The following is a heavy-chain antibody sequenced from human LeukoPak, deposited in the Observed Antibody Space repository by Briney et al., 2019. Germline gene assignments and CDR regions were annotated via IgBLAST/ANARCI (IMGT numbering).Heavy chain of an antibody. CDR3: ARGGVYGGNLFDY. Sequence: PSETLSLTCAVSGGSISSGGYSWSWIRRPPGKGLEWIGYIYHSGSTYYNPSLKSRVTISVDRSKNQFSLKLSSVTAADTAVYYCARGGVYGGNLFDYWGQGTLVTVSS. CDR1: GGSISSGGYS. J-gene: IGHJ4*02. D-gene: IGHD4-23*01. V-gene: IGHV4-30-2*01. CDR2: IYHSGST.